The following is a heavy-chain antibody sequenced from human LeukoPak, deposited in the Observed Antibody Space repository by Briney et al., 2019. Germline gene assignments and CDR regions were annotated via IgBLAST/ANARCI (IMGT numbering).Heavy chain of an antibody. D-gene: IGHD3-10*01. V-gene: IGHV4-34*01. Sequence: PSETLSLTCAVYGGSFSGYYWSWIRQPPGKGLEWIGEINHSGSTNYNPSLKSRVTISVDTSKNQFSLKQSSVTAADTAVYYCARGEGEYYYGYWGQGTLVTVSS. CDR1: GGSFSGYY. J-gene: IGHJ4*02. CDR2: INHSGST. CDR3: ARGEGEYYYGY.